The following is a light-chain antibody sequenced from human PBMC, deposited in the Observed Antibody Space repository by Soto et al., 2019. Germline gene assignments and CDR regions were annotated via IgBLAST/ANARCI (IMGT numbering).Light chain of an antibody. J-gene: IGLJ1*01. CDR1: TGAVTNGHY. V-gene: IGLV7-46*01. CDR3: LLSYNGPYV. Sequence: HAVVTQEPSLTVSPGGTVTLTCGSSTGAVTNGHYPYWFQQKPGQAHRTLIYDTTNRHSWTPARFSGSLLGGKDALTLSGAQPEDEAEYYCLLSYNGPYVFGTGTKVTVL. CDR2: DTT.